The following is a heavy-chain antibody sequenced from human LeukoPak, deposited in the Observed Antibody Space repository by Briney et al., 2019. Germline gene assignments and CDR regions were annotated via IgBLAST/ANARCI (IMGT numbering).Heavy chain of an antibody. CDR2: I. J-gene: IGHJ5*02. Sequence: PGGSLRLSCAASGFHFSTYNMNWVRQAPGKGLEWVSSIYYADSVKGRFTISRDNSKNTLYLQMNSLRAEDTAVYYCAGITMVRGVITWGQGTLVTVSS. D-gene: IGHD3-10*01. CDR3: AGITMVRGVIT. CDR1: GFHFSTYN. V-gene: IGHV3-53*01.